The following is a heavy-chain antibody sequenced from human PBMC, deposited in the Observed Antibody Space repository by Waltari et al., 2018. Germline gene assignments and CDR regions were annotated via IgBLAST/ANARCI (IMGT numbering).Heavy chain of an antibody. V-gene: IGHV3-21*01. D-gene: IGHD3-3*01. CDR3: ARGHSYYDFWSGYFGGWYWFDP. CDR2: ISSSSSYI. J-gene: IGHJ5*02. Sequence: EVQLVESGGGLVKPGGSLRLSCAASGFTFSSYSMNWVRQAPGKGLEWVSSISSSSSYIYYADSGKGRFTISRDNAKNALYLQMNSLRAEDTAVYYCARGHSYYDFWSGYFGGWYWFDPWGQGTLVTVSS. CDR1: GFTFSSYS.